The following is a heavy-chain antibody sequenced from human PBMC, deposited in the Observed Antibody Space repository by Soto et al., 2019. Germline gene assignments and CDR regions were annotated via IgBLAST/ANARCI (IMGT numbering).Heavy chain of an antibody. CDR1: GGSISSYY. V-gene: IGHV4-59*12. J-gene: IGHJ4*02. CDR3: ARGLKQWLTYYIY. CDR2: IYYSGST. D-gene: IGHD6-19*01. Sequence: AETLSLTCTVSGGSISSYYWSWIRQPPGKGLEWIGYIYYSGSTNYNPSLKSRVTISVDTSKNQFSLKLSSVTAADTAVYYCARGLKQWLTYYIYWGQGTLVTVSS.